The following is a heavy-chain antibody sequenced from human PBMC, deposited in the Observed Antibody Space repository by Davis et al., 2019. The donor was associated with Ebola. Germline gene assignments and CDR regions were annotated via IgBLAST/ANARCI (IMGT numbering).Heavy chain of an antibody. J-gene: IGHJ6*02. V-gene: IGHV3-7*04. CDR3: ARAGGSTTLTAPSMDV. Sequence: GGSLRLSCAASKFTLSSYWMSWVRQAPGKGLEWVATIENDGSKKYYMDSVKGRFTIPRDNAKNSLFLQMNSLRADDTAVYYCARAGGSTTLTAPSMDVWGQGTTVTVSS. CDR1: KFTLSSYW. CDR2: IENDGSKK. D-gene: IGHD2/OR15-2a*01.